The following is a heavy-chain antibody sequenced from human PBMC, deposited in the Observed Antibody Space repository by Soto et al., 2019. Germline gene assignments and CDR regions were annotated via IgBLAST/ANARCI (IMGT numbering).Heavy chain of an antibody. CDR3: ARHPVDATGWQIDY. D-gene: IGHD6-19*01. CDR2: IYHSGST. CDR1: GGSISSSNW. V-gene: IGHV4-4*02. Sequence: SETLSLTCAVSGGSISSSNWWSWVRQPPGKGLEWIGEIYHSGSTNYNPSLRSRVTISVDKSKNQFSLKLSSVTAADTAVYYCARHPVDATGWQIDYWGQGALVTVSS. J-gene: IGHJ4*02.